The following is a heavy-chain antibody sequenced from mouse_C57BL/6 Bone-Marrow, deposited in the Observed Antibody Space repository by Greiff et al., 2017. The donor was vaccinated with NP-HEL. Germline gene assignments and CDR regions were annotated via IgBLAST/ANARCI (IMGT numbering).Heavy chain of an antibody. J-gene: IGHJ4*01. Sequence: DVKLVESEGGLVQPGSSMKLSCTASGFTFSDYYMAWVRQVPEKGLEWVANINYDGSSTYYLDSLKSRFIISRDNAKNILYLQMSSLKSEDTATYYCARDNWDNYAMDDWGKGASVTVSS. CDR1: GFTFSDYY. D-gene: IGHD4-1*02. CDR2: INYDGSST. CDR3: ARDNWDNYAMDD. V-gene: IGHV5-16*01.